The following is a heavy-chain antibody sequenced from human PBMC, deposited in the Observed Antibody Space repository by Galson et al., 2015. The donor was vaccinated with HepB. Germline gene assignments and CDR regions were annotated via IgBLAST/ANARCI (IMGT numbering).Heavy chain of an antibody. CDR3: ARDSGYSSSWYTHFDY. J-gene: IGHJ4*02. CDR1: GGSISGYD. V-gene: IGHV4-59*01. Sequence: SETLSLTCTVSGGSISGYDWSWIRQPPGMGLEWIGYIYYSGSTNYNPSLKSRVTISVDTSKNKFSLKLSSVTAADTAVYYCARDSGYSSSWYTHFDYWGQGTLVTVSP. D-gene: IGHD6-13*01. CDR2: IYYSGST.